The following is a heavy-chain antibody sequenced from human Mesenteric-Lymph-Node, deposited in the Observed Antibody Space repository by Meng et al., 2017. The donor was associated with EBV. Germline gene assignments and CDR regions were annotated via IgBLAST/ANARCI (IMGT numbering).Heavy chain of an antibody. Sequence: QGQLVQSVAGVKKPGSSGKVSCKTSGGTFRSDAISWVRQAPGQGLEWMGGIIPIFGTANYAQKFQGRVTITADKSTSTAYMELSSLRSEDTAVYYCARDRGLERNDGIDYWGQGTLVTVSS. CDR3: ARDRGLERNDGIDY. CDR1: GGTFRSDA. CDR2: IIPIFGTA. D-gene: IGHD1-1*01. J-gene: IGHJ4*02. V-gene: IGHV1-69*06.